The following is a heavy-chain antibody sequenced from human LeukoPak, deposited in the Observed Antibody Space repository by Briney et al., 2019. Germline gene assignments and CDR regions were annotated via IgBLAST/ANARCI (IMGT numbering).Heavy chain of an antibody. CDR1: GFTFNLYA. Sequence: SGGSLRLSCAASGFTFNLYAMHWVRQAPGKVLEWVAVMSYDGSKKYYTDSVKGRFTISRDNSKNTLYVLINDLRPEDTAVYYCARGDHYYDSSAFIDYWGQGTLVTVSS. D-gene: IGHD3-22*01. CDR2: MSYDGSKK. V-gene: IGHV3-30*04. J-gene: IGHJ4*02. CDR3: ARGDHYYDSSAFIDY.